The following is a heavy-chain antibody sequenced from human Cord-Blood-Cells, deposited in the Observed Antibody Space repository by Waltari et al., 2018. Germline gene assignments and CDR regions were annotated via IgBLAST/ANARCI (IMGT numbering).Heavy chain of an antibody. CDR3: ARVGACGGCLYYYGMDV. CDR2: ISYDGSNK. D-gene: IGHD2-15*01. V-gene: IGHV3-30-3*01. Sequence: QVQLVESGGGVVQPGRSLRLSCAASGFTFSSYAMHWVRQAPGKGLEWVAVISYDGSNKYYADSVKGRFTISRDNSKNTLYLQMNSLRAEDTAVYYCARVGACGGCLYYYGMDVWGQGTTVTVSS. J-gene: IGHJ6*02. CDR1: GFTFSSYA.